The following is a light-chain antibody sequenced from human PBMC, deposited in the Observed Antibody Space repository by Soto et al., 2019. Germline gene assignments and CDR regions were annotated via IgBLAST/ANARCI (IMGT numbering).Light chain of an antibody. Sequence: QSVLTQPPSVSAAPGQTVTISCSGSTSNIGSSFVSWYQHVPGTAPKLLIYDNDNRVSGIPDRFSGSKSVTSATLGITGLQTGDEADYYCGTWDGSLTVVVFGGGTKLTVL. CDR3: GTWDGSLTVVV. CDR1: TSNIGSSF. J-gene: IGLJ2*01. V-gene: IGLV1-51*01. CDR2: DND.